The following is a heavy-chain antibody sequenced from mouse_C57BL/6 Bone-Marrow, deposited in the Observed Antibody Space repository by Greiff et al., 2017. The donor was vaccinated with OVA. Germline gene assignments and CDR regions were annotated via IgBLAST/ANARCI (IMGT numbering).Heavy chain of an antibody. V-gene: IGHV1-18*01. CDR2: INPNNGGT. D-gene: IGHD1-1*01. Sequence: EVQLQQSGPELVKPGASVKIPCKASGYTFTDYNMDWVKQSHGKSLEWIGDINPNNGGTIYNQKFKGEATLTVDKSCCTAYVELRSLTSVGTAVYYCARGGITVGFDYWGQGTTLTVSS. J-gene: IGHJ2*01. CDR3: ARGGITVGFDY. CDR1: GYTFTDYN.